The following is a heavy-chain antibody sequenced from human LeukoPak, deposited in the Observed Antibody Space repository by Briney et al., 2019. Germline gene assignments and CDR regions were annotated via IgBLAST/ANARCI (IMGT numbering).Heavy chain of an antibody. CDR3: AKDPAYSSSRLYYFDY. Sequence: GGSLRLSCAASGFTFRNYGMSWLRQAPGKGLEWVSAISGSGYITYYAHSVRGRFTISRDNSNNTLYLQMNSLRAEDTAVYYCAKDPAYSSSRLYYFDYWGQGTLVTVSS. D-gene: IGHD6-13*01. CDR1: GFTFRNYG. V-gene: IGHV3-23*01. CDR2: ISGSGYIT. J-gene: IGHJ4*02.